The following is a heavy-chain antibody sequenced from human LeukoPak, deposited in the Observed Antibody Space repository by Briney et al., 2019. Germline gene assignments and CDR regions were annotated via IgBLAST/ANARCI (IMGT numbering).Heavy chain of an antibody. J-gene: IGHJ4*02. V-gene: IGHV3-30*02. CDR3: AREYCSSTSCYVY. CDR1: GFTFSTYG. D-gene: IGHD2-2*01. CDR2: IRYDGSNK. Sequence: GGSLRLSCAASGFTFSTYGMHWVRQAPGKGLEWVTFIRYDGSNKYYADSVKGRFTISRDNSKNTLYLQMDSLRAEDTAVYYCAREYCSSTSCYVYWGQGTLVTVSS.